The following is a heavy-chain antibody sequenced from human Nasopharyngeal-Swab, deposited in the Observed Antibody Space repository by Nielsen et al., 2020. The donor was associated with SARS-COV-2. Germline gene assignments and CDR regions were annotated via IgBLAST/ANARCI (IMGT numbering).Heavy chain of an antibody. CDR2: MYAGGDI. CDR1: GFDVSGNY. Sequence: GGSLRLSCAASGFDVSGNYMSSFRQAPGKGLEWVSVMYAGGDIYYADSVKGRFTISRDSSKNTLYLQMNSLRVEDTALYYCAKSPTQWEQHTLIDYWGQGTLVTVSS. J-gene: IGHJ4*02. V-gene: IGHV3-53*01. CDR3: AKSPTQWEQHTLIDY. D-gene: IGHD1-26*01.